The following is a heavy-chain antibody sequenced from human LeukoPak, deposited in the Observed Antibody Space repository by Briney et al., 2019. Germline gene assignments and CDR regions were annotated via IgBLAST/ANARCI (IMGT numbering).Heavy chain of an antibody. V-gene: IGHV3-49*04. CDR2: IRSKAYGGTT. J-gene: IGHJ5*02. Sequence: GGSLRLSCTASGFTFGDYAMSWVRQAPGKGLEWVTFIRSKAYGGTTEYAASVKGGFTISRDDSKSIAYLQMNSLKTEDTAVYYCVRTHYYDTSGSNWFDPWGQGTLVTVSS. D-gene: IGHD3-22*01. CDR3: VRTHYYDTSGSNWFDP. CDR1: GFTFGDYA.